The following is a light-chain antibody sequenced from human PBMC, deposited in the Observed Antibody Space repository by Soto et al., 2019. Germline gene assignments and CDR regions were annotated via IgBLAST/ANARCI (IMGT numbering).Light chain of an antibody. Sequence: EIVLTQSPATLSVSPGERATLSCRASQTVSSDLAWFQQKPGQPPRLLIYAASTRATDVPARFSGSGSGTEFTLTISSLQSEDFAVYYCQQYNGWPRTFGQGTKVEVK. V-gene: IGKV3-15*01. J-gene: IGKJ1*01. CDR2: AAS. CDR3: QQYNGWPRT. CDR1: QTVSSD.